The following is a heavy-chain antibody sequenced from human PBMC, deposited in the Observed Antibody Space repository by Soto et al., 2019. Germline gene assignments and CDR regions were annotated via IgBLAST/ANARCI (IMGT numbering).Heavy chain of an antibody. CDR3: ERGRSSGTDLEFDS. V-gene: IGHV3-30*03. CDR2: ISYDGNNK. CDR1: GFTFSSSA. J-gene: IGHJ4*02. Sequence: QVQVVESGGGVVQPGRSLRLSCAVSGFTFSSSAFHWVRQAPGQGLEWMAGISYDGNNKYYGDSVRGRLTISRDTDQNTVYLQMHDLRPDDTDVYYCERGRSSGTDLEFDSWGQGTLVAVSS. D-gene: IGHD3-22*01.